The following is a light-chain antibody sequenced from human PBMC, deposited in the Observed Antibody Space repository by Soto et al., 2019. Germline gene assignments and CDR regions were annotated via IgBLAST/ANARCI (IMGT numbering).Light chain of an antibody. Sequence: EIVLTQSPGTLSLSPGERATLSCRASQSVSSSYLAWYQQKPGQAPRLLIHGASSRATGIPDRISGSGSGTDFTLTISRLEPEDFAVYYCQQYGNSPTTFGQGTRLEIK. V-gene: IGKV3-20*01. CDR1: QSVSSSY. CDR2: GAS. CDR3: QQYGNSPTT. J-gene: IGKJ5*01.